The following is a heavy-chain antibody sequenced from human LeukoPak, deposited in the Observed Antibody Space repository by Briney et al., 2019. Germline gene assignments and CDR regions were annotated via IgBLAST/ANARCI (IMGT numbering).Heavy chain of an antibody. D-gene: IGHD2-21*02. CDR2: INPNSGGT. V-gene: IGHV1-2*02. CDR3: ARSEAYCGGDCYSDSAFDI. J-gene: IGHJ3*02. Sequence: ASVKVSCKASGYTFTGYYMHWVRQAPGQGLEWMGWINPNSGGTNYAQKFQGRVTMTRDTSISTAYMELSRLRSDDTAVYYCARSEAYCGGDCYSDSAFDIWGQGTMVTVSS. CDR1: GYTFTGYY.